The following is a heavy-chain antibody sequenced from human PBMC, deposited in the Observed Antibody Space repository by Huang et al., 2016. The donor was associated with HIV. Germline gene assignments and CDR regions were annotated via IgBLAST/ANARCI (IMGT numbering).Heavy chain of an antibody. CDR1: GGSITDSNYY. J-gene: IGHJ4*02. CDR2: IYYSGDT. D-gene: IGHD3-10*01. V-gene: IGHV4-39*01. CDR3: ARHFGSWSGYFDS. Sequence: QLQLQESGPGLVRPSETLSLICTVSGGSITDSNYYWGGIRPPPGKGLEWIGSIYYSGDTDYNPSLKSGVTRSVDTSKNRFSLDIRSVAVADTAIYYCARHFGSWSGYFDSWGQGTLVPVSS.